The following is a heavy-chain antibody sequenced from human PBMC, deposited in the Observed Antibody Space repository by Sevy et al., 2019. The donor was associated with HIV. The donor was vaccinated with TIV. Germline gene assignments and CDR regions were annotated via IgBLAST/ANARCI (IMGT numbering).Heavy chain of an antibody. Sequence: SETLSLTCAVYGGSFSGYYWSWIRQPPGKGLEWIGEINHSRSTNYNPSLKSRVTISVDTSKNQFSLKLSSVTAADTAVYYCASLYCSGGSCSRDAWGQGTMVTVSS. CDR2: INHSRST. CDR3: ASLYCSGGSCSRDA. V-gene: IGHV4-34*01. CDR1: GGSFSGYY. J-gene: IGHJ3*01. D-gene: IGHD2-15*01.